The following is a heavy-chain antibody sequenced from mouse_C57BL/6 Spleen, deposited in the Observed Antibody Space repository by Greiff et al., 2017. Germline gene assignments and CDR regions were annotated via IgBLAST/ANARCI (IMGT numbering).Heavy chain of an antibody. V-gene: IGHV5-12*01. J-gene: IGHJ2*01. D-gene: IGHD4-1*01. Sequence: EVKVVESGGGLVQPGGSLKLSCAASGFTFSDYYMYWVRQTPEKRLEWVAYISNGGGSTYYPDTVKGRFTISRDNAKNTLYLQMSRLTSEDTAMYYCARQTGTGGYYFDYWGQGTTLTVSS. CDR1: GFTFSDYY. CDR2: ISNGGGST. CDR3: ARQTGTGGYYFDY.